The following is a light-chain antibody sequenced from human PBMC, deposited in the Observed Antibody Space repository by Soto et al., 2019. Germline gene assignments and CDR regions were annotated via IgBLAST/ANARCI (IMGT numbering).Light chain of an antibody. CDR1: STDIGAYNY. V-gene: IGLV2-14*01. J-gene: IGLJ1*01. CDR2: EVT. Sequence: QSVLTQPASVSGSPGQSITISCTGTSTDIGAYNYVSWYQQHPGKAPKLLIYEVTNRPSGVSNRFSGSKSGNTASLTISGLQAEDEANYYCNSYTTLSNRVFGIWTKVAV. CDR3: NSYTTLSNRV.